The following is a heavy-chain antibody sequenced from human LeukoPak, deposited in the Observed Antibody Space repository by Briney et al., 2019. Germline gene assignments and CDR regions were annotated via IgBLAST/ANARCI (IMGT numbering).Heavy chain of an antibody. D-gene: IGHD3-3*01. CDR3: AKDIQPQYSDFWSGYFTDY. CDR1: GFTFDDYG. J-gene: IGHJ4*02. Sequence: GGSLRLSCAASGFTFDDYGMHWVRQAPGKGLEWVAFIRYDGSNKYYADSVKGRFTISRDNSKNTLYLQMNSLRAEDTAVYYCAKDIQPQYSDFWSGYFTDYWGQGTLVTVSS. V-gene: IGHV3-30*02. CDR2: IRYDGSNK.